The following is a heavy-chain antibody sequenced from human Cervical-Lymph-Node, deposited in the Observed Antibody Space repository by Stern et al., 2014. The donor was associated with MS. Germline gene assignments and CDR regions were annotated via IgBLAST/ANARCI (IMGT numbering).Heavy chain of an antibody. V-gene: IGHV2-70*04. CDR3: ARMMGSGYRHYFDY. CDR2: IDWNDKT. D-gene: IGHD3-3*01. J-gene: IGHJ4*02. CDR1: WFSLVTSGVR. Sequence: QITLKESGPALVKPTQTLTLTCTFSWFSLVTSGVRVSWIRQPPGKALEWLAPIDWNDKTFYNTSLMTRLTISKDTSKNQVVLTMTNVDPVDTATYYCARMMGSGYRHYFDYWGQGTPVTVS.